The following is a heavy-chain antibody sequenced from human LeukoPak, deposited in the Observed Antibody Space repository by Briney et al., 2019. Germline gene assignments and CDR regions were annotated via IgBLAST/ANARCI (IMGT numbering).Heavy chain of an antibody. D-gene: IGHD2-15*01. J-gene: IGHJ4*02. V-gene: IGHV1-18*01. CDR3: ARDRVLSYCSGGSCYFGY. CDR2: ISAYNGNT. Sequence: ASVKVSRKASGYTFTSYGISWVRQAPGQGLEWMGWISAYNGNTNYAQKLQGRVTMTTDTSTSTAYMELRSLRSDDTAVYYCARDRVLSYCSGGSCYFGYWGQGTLVTVSS. CDR1: GYTFTSYG.